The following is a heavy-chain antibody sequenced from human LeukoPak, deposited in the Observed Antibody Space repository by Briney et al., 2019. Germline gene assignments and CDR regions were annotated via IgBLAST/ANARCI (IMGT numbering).Heavy chain of an antibody. CDR1: GGSISSYY. Sequence: PSETLSLTCTVSGGSISSYYWSWIRQPPGKGLEWIGYIYYSGSTNYNPSLKSRVTISVDTSKNQFSLKLSSVNAADTAVYYCARDLRCSSTSCPPDVDYWRQGTLVTVSS. CDR2: IYYSGST. CDR3: ARDLRCSSTSCPPDVDY. J-gene: IGHJ4*02. V-gene: IGHV4-59*01. D-gene: IGHD2-2*01.